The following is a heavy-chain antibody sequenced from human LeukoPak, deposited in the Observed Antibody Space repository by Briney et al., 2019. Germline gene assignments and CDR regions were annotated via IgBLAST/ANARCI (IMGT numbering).Heavy chain of an antibody. CDR1: GFTFSSYA. CDR2: ISGSGDST. Sequence: PGGSLRLSCAASGFTFSSYAMSWVRQAPGKGLEWVSSISGSGDSTYYAGSVKGRFTISRDNSKNTLYLLMNSLGADDTAVYYCAKRPSGSGSHWNDYWGQGTLVTVSS. D-gene: IGHD1-26*01. J-gene: IGHJ4*02. V-gene: IGHV3-23*01. CDR3: AKRPSGSGSHWNDY.